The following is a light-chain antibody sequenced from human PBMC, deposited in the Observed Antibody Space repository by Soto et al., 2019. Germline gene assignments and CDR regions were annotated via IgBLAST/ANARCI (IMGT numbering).Light chain of an antibody. Sequence: IQLTQRPSFLCGYVGDRVTITCRASQGISSAVAWYQQKPGKTPKLLMYDASSLESGVPPRFSGSGSGTDFTLSISSLQPEDFATYYCQHFKNHPLTFGQGTRLE. CDR3: QHFKNHPLT. V-gene: IGKV1D-13*01. CDR2: DAS. CDR1: QGISSA. J-gene: IGKJ5*01.